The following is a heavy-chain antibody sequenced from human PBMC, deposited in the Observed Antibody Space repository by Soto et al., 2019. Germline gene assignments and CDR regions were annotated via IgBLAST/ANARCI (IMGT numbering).Heavy chain of an antibody. J-gene: IGHJ4*02. CDR3: TTWPWGPYRTPFDN. D-gene: IGHD4-4*01. CDR1: GFTFSNAW. V-gene: IGHV3-15*01. Sequence: GGSLRLSCAASGFTFSNAWMSWVRQAPGKGLEWVGRIKSKTDGGSTDYAAHVKCRITISRDDSKNTLYLQMHSLKTEDTAVYYSTTWPWGPYRTPFDNWGQGTLVTVSS. CDR2: IKSKTDGGST.